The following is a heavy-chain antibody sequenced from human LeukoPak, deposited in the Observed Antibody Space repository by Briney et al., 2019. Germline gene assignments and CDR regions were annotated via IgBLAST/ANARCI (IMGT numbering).Heavy chain of an antibody. D-gene: IGHD6-13*01. CDR3: ARSPSSYYYYYMDV. CDR1: GGSFSGYY. Sequence: SETLSLTCAVYGGSFSGYYWSWIRQPPGKGLEWIGYIYYSGSTNYNPSLKSRVTISVDTSKNQFSLMLSSVTAADTAVYYCARSPSSYYYYYMDVWGKGTTVTISS. CDR2: IYYSGST. V-gene: IGHV4-59*01. J-gene: IGHJ6*03.